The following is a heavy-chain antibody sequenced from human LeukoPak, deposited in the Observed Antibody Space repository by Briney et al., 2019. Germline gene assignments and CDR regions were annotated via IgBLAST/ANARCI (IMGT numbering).Heavy chain of an antibody. J-gene: IGHJ3*02. V-gene: IGHV3-21*01. CDR2: ISPTSTYI. CDR1: GFSFNTYA. Sequence: GGSLRLSCAASGFSFNTYAMNWVRQAPGKGLEWVSSISPTSTYIYYADSWKGRFTISRDNAKSSLYLQMNSLRAEDTAVYYCARGYRVYADAFDIWGQGTMVTVSS. D-gene: IGHD2-8*01. CDR3: ARGYRVYADAFDI.